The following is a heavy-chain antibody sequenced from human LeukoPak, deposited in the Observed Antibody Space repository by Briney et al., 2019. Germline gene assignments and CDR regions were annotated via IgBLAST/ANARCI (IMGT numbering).Heavy chain of an antibody. V-gene: IGHV4-38-2*01. CDR1: GYSISSGYY. Sequence: ASETLSLTCAVSGYSISSGYYWAWLRQSPGKGLEWIGSIYHSGTTYSSPSLSSRVSISVDTSKDQFSLNLNSVTAADTAVYYCARQEDTEAIFDYWGQGTLVTVSS. CDR3: ARQEDTEAIFDY. CDR2: IYHSGTT. J-gene: IGHJ4*02.